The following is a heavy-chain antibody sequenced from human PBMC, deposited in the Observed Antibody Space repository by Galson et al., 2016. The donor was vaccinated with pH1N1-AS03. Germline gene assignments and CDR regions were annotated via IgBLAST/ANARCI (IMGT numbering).Heavy chain of an antibody. J-gene: IGHJ4*02. CDR3: GLENVEFLFAY. V-gene: IGHV3-49*03. CDR1: GSPFRDHA. CDR2: IRRAGCVAAD. D-gene: IGHD3-10*01. Sequence: SLRLSGAVPGSPFRDHAVTWFRQAQWKGLECVGFIRRAGCVAADDFAASVRGRSTISRDDSERTAHRQMNNLKTEDTSVYYCGLENVEFLFAYWGPGTLVTVSS.